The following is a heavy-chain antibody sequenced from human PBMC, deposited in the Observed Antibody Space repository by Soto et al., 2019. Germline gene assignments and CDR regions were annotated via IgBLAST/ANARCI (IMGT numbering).Heavy chain of an antibody. D-gene: IGHD6-19*01. V-gene: IGHV1-46*03. J-gene: IGHJ6*03. CDR1: GYTFTSYY. CDR3: ARDLAAVAGNTPYYYYYCIDV. CDR2: INHSGGST. Sequence: QVQLVQSGAEVKKPGASVKVSCKASGYTFTSYYMHWVRKAPGQGLEWMGIINHSGGSTSYAQKFQGLVIMTRDTSTSTVYMELSSLRSEDTAVYYCARDLAAVAGNTPYYYYYCIDVWCKGTTVTVSS.